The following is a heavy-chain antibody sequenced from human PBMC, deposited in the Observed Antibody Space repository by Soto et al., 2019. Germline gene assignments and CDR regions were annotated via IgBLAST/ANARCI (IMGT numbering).Heavy chain of an antibody. J-gene: IGHJ6*02. CDR3: GGYSSGYYYYYGMDV. D-gene: IGHD6-25*01. Sequence: PSETLSLTCAVSGGSISSSNWWSWVRQPPGKGLEWIGEIYHSGSTNYNPSLKSRVTISVDKSKNQFSLKPSSVTAADTAVYYCGGYSSGYYYYYGMDVWGQGTTVTVSS. CDR1: GGSISSSNW. CDR2: IYHSGST. V-gene: IGHV4-4*02.